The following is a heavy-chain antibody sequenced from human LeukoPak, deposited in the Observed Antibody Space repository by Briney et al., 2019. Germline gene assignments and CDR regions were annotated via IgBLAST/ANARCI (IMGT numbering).Heavy chain of an antibody. CDR1: GFTFSSYA. D-gene: IGHD6-19*01. V-gene: IGHV3-30*04. Sequence: GRSLRLSCAASGFTFSSYAMHWVRQAPGEGLEWVAVISYDGSNKYYADSVKGRFTISRDNSKNTLYLQMNSLRAEDTAVYYCARDESSGWYVGYFQHWGQGTLVTVSS. J-gene: IGHJ1*01. CDR3: ARDESSGWYVGYFQH. CDR2: ISYDGSNK.